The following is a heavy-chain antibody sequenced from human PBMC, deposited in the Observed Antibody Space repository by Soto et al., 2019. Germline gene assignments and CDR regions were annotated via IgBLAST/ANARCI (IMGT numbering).Heavy chain of an antibody. CDR1: GGIFSSYA. J-gene: IGHJ4*02. Sequence: ASVKVSCKASGGIFSSYAITWVRQAPGQGLEWMGGIIPIFGTTNYAQKFQGRVTITADESTSTDYMELSSLIFEDTAVYYCARIQSPGVLRGTFDYWGQGTLVTVSS. V-gene: IGHV1-69*13. D-gene: IGHD2-8*01. CDR2: IIPIFGTT. CDR3: ARIQSPGVLRGTFDY.